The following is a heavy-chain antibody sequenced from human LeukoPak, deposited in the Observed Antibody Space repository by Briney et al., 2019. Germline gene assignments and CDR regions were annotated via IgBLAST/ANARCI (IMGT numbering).Heavy chain of an antibody. D-gene: IGHD6-6*01. J-gene: IGHJ4*02. Sequence: SETLSLTCTVSGGSISSYYWSWIRQPPGKGLEWIAYISYSGSTNYNPSLKSRITISVDTSKNQFSLKLTSVTAADTAAYYCAKVGVAARRFGYYLDYWGQGTLVTVSS. CDR2: ISYSGST. CDR3: AKVGVAARRFGYYLDY. V-gene: IGHV4-59*01. CDR1: GGSISSYY.